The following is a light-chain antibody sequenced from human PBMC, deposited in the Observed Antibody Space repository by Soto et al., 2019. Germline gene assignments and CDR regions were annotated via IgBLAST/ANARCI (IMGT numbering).Light chain of an antibody. CDR3: QRYDRAPWT. J-gene: IGKJ1*01. V-gene: IGKV1-27*01. CDR1: QGIYGY. Sequence: DIQMTQSPSSLSASVGDRLTITCRASQGIYGYLAWYQQKPGEVPKLLIYAASTLQSGVPSRFSGSGSGTDFTLTISGLQPEDVATYYCQRYDRAPWTFDQGTKVEIK. CDR2: AAS.